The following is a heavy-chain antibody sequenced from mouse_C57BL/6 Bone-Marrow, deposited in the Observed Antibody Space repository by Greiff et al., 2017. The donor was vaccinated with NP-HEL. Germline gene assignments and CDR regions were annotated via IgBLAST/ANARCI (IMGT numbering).Heavy chain of an antibody. J-gene: IGHJ4*01. CDR1: GFNIKDDY. Sequence: EVKLMESGAELVRPGASVKLSCTASGFNIKDDYMHWVKQRPEQGLEWIGWIDPENGDTEYASKFQGKATITADTSSNTAYLQLSSLTSEDTAVYYCTPYYYAMDYWGQGTSVTVSS. CDR2: IDPENGDT. V-gene: IGHV14-4*01. CDR3: TPYYYAMDY.